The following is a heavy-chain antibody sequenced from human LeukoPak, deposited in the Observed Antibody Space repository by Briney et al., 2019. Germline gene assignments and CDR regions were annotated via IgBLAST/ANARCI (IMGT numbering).Heavy chain of an antibody. V-gene: IGHV1-18*01. CDR2: ISTYNGNT. D-gene: IGHD4-17*01. Sequence: ASVKVSCKASGYTFTSYGISWVRQAPGQGLEWMGWISTYNGNTNYAQKLHGRVTMTTDTSTSTAYMELRSLISDDAAVYYCARGDDYGDYWGLYWGQGTLVTVSS. J-gene: IGHJ4*02. CDR1: GYTFTSYG. CDR3: ARGDDYGDYWGLY.